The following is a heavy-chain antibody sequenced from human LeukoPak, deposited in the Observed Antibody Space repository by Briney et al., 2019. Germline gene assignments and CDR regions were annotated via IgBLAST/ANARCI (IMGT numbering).Heavy chain of an antibody. D-gene: IGHD6-13*01. J-gene: IGHJ4*02. Sequence: GGSLRLSCAASGFTFSNYAMHWVRQAPGKGLEDVSAITSNGGSTYYANSVKGRFTISRDNSKNTLYLQMDSLRAEDMAVYYCARNRGISNWYCVDYWGQGTLVTVSS. CDR2: ITSNGGST. CDR1: GFTFSNYA. CDR3: ARNRGISNWYCVDY. V-gene: IGHV3-64*01.